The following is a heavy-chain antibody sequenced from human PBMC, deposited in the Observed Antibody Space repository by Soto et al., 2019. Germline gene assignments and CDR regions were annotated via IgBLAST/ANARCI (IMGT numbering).Heavy chain of an antibody. Sequence: QVQLQQWGAGLLKPSETLSLTCAVYGGSFSGYYWNWIRQPPGKGLEWIGEINHSGSTNYNPSLKSRVTISVDTSKNQFSLKLSSVHAADTAVYYCARVSGIYYYGMDVWGQGTTVTVSS. V-gene: IGHV4-34*01. CDR1: GGSFSGYY. CDR2: INHSGST. J-gene: IGHJ6*02. CDR3: ARVSGIYYYGMDV. D-gene: IGHD3-10*01.